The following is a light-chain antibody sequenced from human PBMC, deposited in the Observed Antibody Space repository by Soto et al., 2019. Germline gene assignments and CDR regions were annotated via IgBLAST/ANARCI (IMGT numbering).Light chain of an antibody. V-gene: IGLV2-8*01. CDR3: SSYTGGNPSYV. CDR1: SSDVGGYDY. Sequence: QSVLTQPPSASGSPGQSVTISCTGTSSDVGGYDYVSWYQQHPGKAPKLMIYEVTIRPLGVSDRFSGSKSGNTASLTVSGLQAEDEADYYCSSYTGGNPSYVFGTGTKLTVL. CDR2: EVT. J-gene: IGLJ1*01.